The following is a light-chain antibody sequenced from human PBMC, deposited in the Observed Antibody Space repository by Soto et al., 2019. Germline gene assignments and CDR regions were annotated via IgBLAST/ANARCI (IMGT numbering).Light chain of an antibody. Sequence: DIEMTQSPSTLSASVGDRFTITCRASQTIRRWLAWYQQRPGKAPKVLIYDASTLESGVPARFSGSGSETQFSLTISRLQPEDSATYYCQHYNSDPWTFGQGTKVEIK. V-gene: IGKV1-5*01. J-gene: IGKJ1*01. CDR1: QTIRRW. CDR3: QHYNSDPWT. CDR2: DAS.